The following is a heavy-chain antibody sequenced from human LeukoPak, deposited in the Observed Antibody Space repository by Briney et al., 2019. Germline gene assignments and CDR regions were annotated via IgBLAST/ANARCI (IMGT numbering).Heavy chain of an antibody. D-gene: IGHD5/OR15-5a*01. V-gene: IGHV1-3*01. CDR3: ARVISDCADINCFKGYFDY. J-gene: IGHJ4*01. CDR2: INADNGNT. Sequence: ASVKVSCKASGYTFTNFAIHWGRLAPGQSLEWMGWINADNGNTKYFQKFQGRDTFSRDTSANIAYMELSSLGSEDTAVYYCARVISDCADINCFKGYFDYWGQGTPVTVSS. CDR1: GYTFTNFA.